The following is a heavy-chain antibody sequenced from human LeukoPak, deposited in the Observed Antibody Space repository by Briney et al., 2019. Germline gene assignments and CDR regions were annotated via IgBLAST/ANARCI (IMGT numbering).Heavy chain of an antibody. D-gene: IGHD1-14*01. CDR3: AKGSGINHYHWIDP. J-gene: IGHJ5*02. CDR2: ITDSGSVT. V-gene: IGHV3-23*05. Sequence: GGSLRLSCAASGFTFSSHAMSWVRQAPGEGLQWVSGITDSGSVTYYADSVKGRSTISRDNSKNTLYLQMDSLRAEDTALYYCAKGSGINHYHWIDPWGQGTLVTVSS. CDR1: GFTFSSHA.